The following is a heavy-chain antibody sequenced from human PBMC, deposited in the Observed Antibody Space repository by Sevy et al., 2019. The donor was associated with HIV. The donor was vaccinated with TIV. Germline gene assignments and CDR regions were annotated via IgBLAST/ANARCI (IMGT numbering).Heavy chain of an antibody. Sequence: GGSLRLSCAASGFTFSRYAMHWIRQAPGKGLECVAVISYDRINTYYADSVKGRFTISRDDAKNSLYLQMDDLRVDDTATYYCARKVGYYYYYGMDVWGQGTTVTVSS. CDR3: ARKVGYYYYYGMDV. J-gene: IGHJ6*02. V-gene: IGHV3-30*04. CDR2: ISYDRINT. CDR1: GFTFSRYA.